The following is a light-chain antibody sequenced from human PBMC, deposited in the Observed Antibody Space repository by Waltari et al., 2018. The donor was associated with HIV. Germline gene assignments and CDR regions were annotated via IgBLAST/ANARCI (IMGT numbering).Light chain of an antibody. J-gene: IGLJ1*01. V-gene: IGLV2-14*01. Sequence: QSALTQPASVSGSPGQSITISCTGTSSDVGYYNYVSWYQQYPGNAPKLMIYDVSKRPAGVSNRFSGSKSCNTASLTISGLQAEDEADYHCSSYTSSTISFGTGTKVTVL. CDR1: SSDVGYYNY. CDR3: SSYTSSTIS. CDR2: DVS.